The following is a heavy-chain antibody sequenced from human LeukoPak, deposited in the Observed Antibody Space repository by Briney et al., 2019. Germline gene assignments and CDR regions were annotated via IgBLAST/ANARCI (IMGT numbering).Heavy chain of an antibody. CDR1: GFTFGDYA. V-gene: IGHV3-49*03. CDR2: IRRKAYGGKT. CDR3: TRAWVYDDH. D-gene: IGHD2/OR15-2a*01. J-gene: IGHJ4*02. Sequence: PGRSLRLSCTASGFTFGDYAMSWFRQAPGKGLEWGGFIRRKAYGGKTEYAASVKGRFTISRDESNSIAYLQMNSLNTEDTAVYYCTRAWVYDDHWGQGTLVTVSS.